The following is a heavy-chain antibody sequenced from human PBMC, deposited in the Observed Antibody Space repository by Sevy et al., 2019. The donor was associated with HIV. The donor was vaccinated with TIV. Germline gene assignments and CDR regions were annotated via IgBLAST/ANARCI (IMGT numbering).Heavy chain of an antibody. CDR2: IWYDGRTK. J-gene: IGHJ5*01. Sequence: GGSLRLSCSASGFTFRSFSMHWVRQAPGKGLEWVATIWYDGRTKQYADSVKGRFTISRDNSKNMLSLEMNSLRAEDTGLYFCARDSARVIVPTAGFGSWGQGTVVTVSS. V-gene: IGHV3-33*01. CDR1: GFTFRSFS. D-gene: IGHD1-1*01. CDR3: ARDSARVIVPTAGFGS.